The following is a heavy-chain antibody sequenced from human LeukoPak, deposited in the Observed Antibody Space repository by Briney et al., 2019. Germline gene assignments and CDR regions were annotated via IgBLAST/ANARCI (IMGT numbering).Heavy chain of an antibody. CDR3: ARAGTPSTPSIDFDY. CDR2: ISGYNGNT. J-gene: IGHJ4*02. Sequence: ASVKVSCKASGDTFTTYGITWVRQAPGQGLEWMGWISGYNGNTEYTQKFQGRVAMTRDTSTSTAYMELSSLRSEDTAVYYCARAGTPSTPSIDFDYWGQGTLVTVSS. CDR1: GDTFTTYG. V-gene: IGHV1-18*01.